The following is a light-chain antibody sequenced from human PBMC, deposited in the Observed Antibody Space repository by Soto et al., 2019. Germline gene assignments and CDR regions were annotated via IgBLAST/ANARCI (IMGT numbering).Light chain of an antibody. CDR3: QHYGSSPPVT. CDR1: QSVTSY. CDR2: DAS. Sequence: EIVLTQSPATLSLSPGERATLSCRASQSVTSYLAWYQQRPGQAPRLLIYDASRRATGIPARFSGSGSGADFTLTISTLEPEDFAVYFCQHYGSSPPVTFGQGTRLELK. J-gene: IGKJ5*01. V-gene: IGKV3-11*01.